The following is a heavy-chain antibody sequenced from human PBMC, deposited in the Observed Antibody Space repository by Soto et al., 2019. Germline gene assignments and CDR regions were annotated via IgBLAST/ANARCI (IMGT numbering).Heavy chain of an antibody. CDR3: ARDPCSHGVCYGDI. CDR2: ISIADGNT. D-gene: IGHD2-8*01. J-gene: IGHJ4*02. V-gene: IGHV1-3*04. Sequence: QVHLVQSGAEVKKPGASVKVSCKTSGYTFKTSATQWVRQAPGQRPEWMGWISIADGNTKYSQAFQGRLTFTTDTSASTVFMELSDLGSEDTALYYCARDPCSHGVCYGDIWGKGTLVTVSS. CDR1: GYTFKTSA.